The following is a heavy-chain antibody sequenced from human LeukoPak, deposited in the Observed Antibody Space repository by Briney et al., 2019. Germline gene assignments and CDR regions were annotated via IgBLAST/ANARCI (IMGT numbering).Heavy chain of an antibody. D-gene: IGHD5-12*01. CDR2: IYYSGST. CDR1: GGSISSYY. CDR3: ARAYADIVATIQ. Sequence: SETLSLTCTVSGGSISSYYWSWIRQPPGKGLEWIGYIYYSGSTNYNPSLKSRVTISVDTSKNQFSLKLSSVTAADTAVYYCARAYADIVATIQWGQGTLVTVSS. J-gene: IGHJ4*02. V-gene: IGHV4-59*01.